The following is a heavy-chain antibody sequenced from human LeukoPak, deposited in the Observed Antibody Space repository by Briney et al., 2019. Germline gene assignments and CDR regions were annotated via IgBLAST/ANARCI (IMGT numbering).Heavy chain of an antibody. D-gene: IGHD1-14*01. CDR3: ARYHTGGF. J-gene: IGHJ4*02. V-gene: IGHV3-74*01. Sequence: PGGSLRLSCEASGFTFSNYWIHSVRQAPGKGLEWVSRISQDGSDTIYADSVKGRPTVSRDNAKNTVFLQLSSLKAEDTAVYYCARYHTGGFWGQGRLVTVSS. CDR1: GFTFSNYW. CDR2: ISQDGSDT.